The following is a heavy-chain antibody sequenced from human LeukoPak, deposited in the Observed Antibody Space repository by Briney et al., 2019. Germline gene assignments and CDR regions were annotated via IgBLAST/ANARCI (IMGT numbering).Heavy chain of an antibody. CDR1: GGSISSSSYY. CDR2: IYYSGST. J-gene: IGHJ4*02. CDR3: ARLTHCSLFDY. Sequence: PSETLSLTCTVSGGSISSSSYYWGWIRQPPGKGLEWIGSIYYSGSTYYNPSLKSRVTISVDTSKNQFSLKLSSVTAADTAVYYCARLTHCSLFDYWGQGTLVTVSS. V-gene: IGHV4-39*01. D-gene: IGHD2-21*01.